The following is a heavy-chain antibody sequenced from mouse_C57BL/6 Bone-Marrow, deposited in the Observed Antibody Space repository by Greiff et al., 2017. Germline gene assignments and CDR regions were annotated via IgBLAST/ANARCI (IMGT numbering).Heavy chain of an antibody. D-gene: IGHD1-1*01. CDR1: GFTFSSYA. CDR3: ARDPGYYYGSSPYYFDY. J-gene: IGHJ2*01. Sequence: EVKLMESGGGLVKPGGSLKLSCAASGFTFSSYAMSWVRQTPEKRLEWVATISDGGSYTYYPDNVKGRFTISRDNAKNNLYLQMSHLKSEDTAMYYCARDPGYYYGSSPYYFDYWGQGTTLTVSS. CDR2: ISDGGSYT. V-gene: IGHV5-4*01.